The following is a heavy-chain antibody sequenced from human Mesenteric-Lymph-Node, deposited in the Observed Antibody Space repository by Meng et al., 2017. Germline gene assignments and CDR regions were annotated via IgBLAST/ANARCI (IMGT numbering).Heavy chain of an antibody. Sequence: GESLKISCAASGFTLSDYWMTWVRQAPGKGLEWVANIKRDGSEKYYVDSVKGRFTISRDNAKSSLYLQMNSLRAEDTAVYYCARAAGGGTTGTWDAFDIWGQGTMVTVSS. CDR2: IKRDGSEK. V-gene: IGHV3-7*01. CDR1: GFTLSDYW. CDR3: ARAAGGGTTGTWDAFDI. D-gene: IGHD1-1*01. J-gene: IGHJ3*02.